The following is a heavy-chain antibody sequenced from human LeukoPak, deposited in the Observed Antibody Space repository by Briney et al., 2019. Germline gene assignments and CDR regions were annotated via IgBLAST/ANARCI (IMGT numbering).Heavy chain of an antibody. D-gene: IGHD5-12*01. J-gene: IGHJ4*02. CDR3: TREGSGYSHGYSGD. CDR2: ISSSGSTK. Sequence: GGSLRLSCAASGFTFSDYYMSWIRQAPGKGLEWVSYISSSGSTKDYADSVKGRFTISRDNAKNSLYLQMNSLRAEDTAVYYCTREGSGYSHGYSGDWGQGTLVTVSS. CDR1: GFTFSDYY. V-gene: IGHV3-11*01.